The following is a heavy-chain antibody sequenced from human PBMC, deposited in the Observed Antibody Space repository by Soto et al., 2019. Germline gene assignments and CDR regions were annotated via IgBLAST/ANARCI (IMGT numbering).Heavy chain of an antibody. Sequence: PGGSLRLSCAASGFTFRSYGMHWVRQAPGKGLEWVAIIWYDGSNKYYAESVEGRFTISRDNSKNTLYLQMNSLRVEDTAVYYCARDHGTSSSGVYIQGTDYWGQGTLVTVSS. CDR2: IWYDGSNK. CDR3: ARDHGTSSSGVYIQGTDY. V-gene: IGHV3-33*01. J-gene: IGHJ4*02. CDR1: GFTFRSYG. D-gene: IGHD3-3*01.